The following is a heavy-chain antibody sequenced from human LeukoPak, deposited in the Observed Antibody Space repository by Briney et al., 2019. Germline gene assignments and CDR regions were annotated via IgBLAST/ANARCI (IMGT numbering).Heavy chain of an antibody. J-gene: IGHJ1*01. CDR3: ARLGGGYFQH. CDR1: GGSISSYH. CDR2: IYTDGST. Sequence: PSETLSLTCTVSGGSISSYHWSWIRQPAGKGLEWIGRIYTDGSTNYNPSLESRVTVSVDTSKNQFSLKLSSVAVADTAVYYCARLGGGYFQHWGQGTLVTVYS. V-gene: IGHV4-4*07. D-gene: IGHD2-15*01.